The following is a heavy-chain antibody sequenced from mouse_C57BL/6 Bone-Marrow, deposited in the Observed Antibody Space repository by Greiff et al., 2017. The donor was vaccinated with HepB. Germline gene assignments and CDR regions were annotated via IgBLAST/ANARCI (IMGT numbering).Heavy chain of an antibody. CDR2: IDPSDSET. V-gene: IGHV1-52*01. D-gene: IGHD1-1*01. CDR3: ARPYGSSYDYAMDY. CDR1: GYTFTSYW. Sequence: QVQLQQPGAELVRPGSSVKLSCKASGYTFTSYWMHWVKQRPIQGLEWIGNIDPSDSETHYNQKFKDKATLTVDKSSSTAYMQLSSLTSEDSAVYYCARPYGSSYDYAMDYWGQGTSVTGSS. J-gene: IGHJ4*01.